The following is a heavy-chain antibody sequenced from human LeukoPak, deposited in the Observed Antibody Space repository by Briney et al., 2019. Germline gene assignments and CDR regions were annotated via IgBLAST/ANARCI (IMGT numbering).Heavy chain of an antibody. D-gene: IGHD5-24*01. CDR1: GYTFNGYY. J-gene: IGHJ3*02. V-gene: IGHV1-2*02. CDR2: INPNSGGT. CDR3: ARIRDGYNDAYDI. Sequence: GASVKVSCKASGYTFNGYYMHWVRQAPGQGLEWMGWINPNSGGTNYAQKFQGRVTMTRDTSISTAYMELSRLRSEDTAIYYCARIRDGYNDAYDIWGQGTVVTVPS.